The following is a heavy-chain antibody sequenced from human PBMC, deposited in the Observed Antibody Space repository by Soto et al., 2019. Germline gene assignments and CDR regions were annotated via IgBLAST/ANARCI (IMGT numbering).Heavy chain of an antibody. CDR1: GFTFDDYG. V-gene: IGHV3-20*04. J-gene: IGHJ5*02. Sequence: PGGSLRLSCAASGFTFDDYGMSWVRQAPGKGLEWVSGINWNVGSTGYADSVKGRFTISRDNAKNSLYLQMNSLRAEDTALYYCARGMHYYDSSGYYPNWFDPWGQGTLVTVSS. CDR2: INWNVGST. D-gene: IGHD3-22*01. CDR3: ARGMHYYDSSGYYPNWFDP.